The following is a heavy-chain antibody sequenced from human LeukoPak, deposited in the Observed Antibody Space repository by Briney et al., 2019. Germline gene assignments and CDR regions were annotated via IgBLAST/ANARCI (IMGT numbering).Heavy chain of an antibody. CDR1: GGSISSHY. CDR3: ARGTSGGPYYYYYYMDV. D-gene: IGHD6-25*01. CDR2: IYYSGST. V-gene: IGHV4-59*11. J-gene: IGHJ6*03. Sequence: SETLSLTCTVSGGSISSHYWSWIRQPPGKGLEWIGYIYYSGSTNYNPSLKSRVTISVDTSKNHFSLKLSSVTAADTAVYYCARGTSGGPYYYYYYMDVWGKGTTVTVSS.